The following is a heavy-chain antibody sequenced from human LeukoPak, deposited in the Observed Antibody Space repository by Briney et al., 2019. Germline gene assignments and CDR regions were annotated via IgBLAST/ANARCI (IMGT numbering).Heavy chain of an antibody. CDR3: AKKNRGVPDY. D-gene: IGHD3-10*01. Sequence: GGSLRLSCAASGFTFNIFWMSWVRQAPGKGLEWVANIKHDGSEEYYGDSVRGRFTISRDNAKNSLILQMNSLRAEDTAVYYCAKKNRGVPDYWGQGTLVTVSS. CDR2: IKHDGSEE. J-gene: IGHJ4*02. CDR1: GFTFNIFW. V-gene: IGHV3-7*05.